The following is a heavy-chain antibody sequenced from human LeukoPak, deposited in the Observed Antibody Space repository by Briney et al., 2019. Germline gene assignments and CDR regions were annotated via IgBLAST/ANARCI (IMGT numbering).Heavy chain of an antibody. CDR3: ARVGSIAAAGTPDY. V-gene: IGHV3-11*06. CDR1: GFTFSDYY. D-gene: IGHD6-13*01. J-gene: IGHJ4*02. CDR2: INNRGSRS. Sequence: PGGSLRLSCAASGFTFSDYYMTWIRQAPGKGLEWVSYINNRGSRSNFADSVKGRFTISRDNAKNSLSLQVNSLRADDTAVYYCARVGSIAAAGTPDYWGQGTLVTVSS.